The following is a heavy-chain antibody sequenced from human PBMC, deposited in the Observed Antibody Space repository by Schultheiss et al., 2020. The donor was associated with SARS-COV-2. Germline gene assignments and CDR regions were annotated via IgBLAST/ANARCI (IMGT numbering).Heavy chain of an antibody. J-gene: IGHJ6*02. CDR2: IYSGGST. V-gene: IGHV3-66*02. Sequence: GGSLRLSCAASGFTVSSNYMSWVRQAPGKGLEWVSVIYSGGSTYYADSVKGRFTISRDNSKNTLYLQMNSLRAEDTAVYYCARGLTIFGVVMYYYGMDVWGQGTTVTVSS. D-gene: IGHD3-3*01. CDR1: GFTVSSNY. CDR3: ARGLTIFGVVMYYYGMDV.